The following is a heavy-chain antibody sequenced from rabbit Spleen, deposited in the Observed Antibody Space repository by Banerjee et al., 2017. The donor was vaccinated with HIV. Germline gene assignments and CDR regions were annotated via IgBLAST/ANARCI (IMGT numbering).Heavy chain of an antibody. V-gene: IGHV1S40*01. CDR2: IYGGSGGST. CDR3: ARDRYAGGVGYGSFEL. CDR1: GFSFSNSYY. D-gene: IGHD4-2*01. J-gene: IGHJ4*01. Sequence: QSLEESGGDLVKPGASLTLTCTASGFSFSNSYYICWVRQAPGKGLESIACIYGGSGGSTWYASWAKGRFTISKTSSTTVTLQLTSLTAADTATYFCARDRYAGGVGYGSFELWGPGTLVTVS.